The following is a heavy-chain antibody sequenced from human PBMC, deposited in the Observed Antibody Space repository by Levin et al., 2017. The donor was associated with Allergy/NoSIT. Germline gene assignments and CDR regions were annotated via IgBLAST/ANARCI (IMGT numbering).Heavy chain of an antibody. CDR2: IWYDGSNK. V-gene: IGHV3-33*01. CDR1: GFTFNTYG. D-gene: IGHD3-10*01. J-gene: IGHJ6*03. Sequence: GGSLRLSCAASGFTFNTYGMHWVRQAPGKGLEWVAVIWYDGSNKYYVDSVRGRFTISRDNSKNTVYLQMNSLRAEDTAHYYCARAGAAPDYSGSGTYAWHYYYYMDVWGKGTTVTVSS. CDR3: ARAGAAPDYSGSGTYAWHYYYYMDV.